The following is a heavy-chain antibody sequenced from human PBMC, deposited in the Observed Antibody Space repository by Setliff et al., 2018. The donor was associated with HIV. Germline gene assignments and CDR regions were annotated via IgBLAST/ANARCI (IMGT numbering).Heavy chain of an antibody. CDR3: AKAARDYYDSSGYYIGIDY. J-gene: IGHJ4*02. D-gene: IGHD3-22*01. V-gene: IGHV3-23*01. Sequence: GGSLRLSCAASRFIFSSYAMSWVRQAPGKGLDWVSAISGSAGSTYYADSVKGRFTISRDNSKSTLYLQMNSLRAEDTAVYYCAKAARDYYDSSGYYIGIDYWGRGTLVTVSS. CDR2: ISGSAGST. CDR1: RFIFSSYA.